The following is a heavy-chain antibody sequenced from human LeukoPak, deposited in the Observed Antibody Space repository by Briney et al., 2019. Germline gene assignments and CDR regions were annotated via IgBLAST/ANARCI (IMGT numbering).Heavy chain of an antibody. V-gene: IGHV1-2*02. D-gene: IGHD4-23*01. J-gene: IGHJ5*02. CDR2: INPNSGGT. Sequence: GASVKVSCKASGYTFTGYYMHWVRQAPGQGLEWMGWINPNSGGTNYPQKFQGRVTMTRDTSISTAYMELSRLRSNDTAVHYCARDNSVGWFDPWGQGTLVTVSS. CDR1: GYTFTGYY. CDR3: ARDNSVGWFDP.